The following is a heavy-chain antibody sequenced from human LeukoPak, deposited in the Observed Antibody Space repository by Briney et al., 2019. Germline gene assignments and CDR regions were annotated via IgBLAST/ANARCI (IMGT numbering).Heavy chain of an antibody. CDR3: ARDGATMVQGVIYNWFDP. CDR1: GGTFSSYA. J-gene: IGHJ5*02. D-gene: IGHD3-10*01. Sequence: SVKVSCKASGGTFSSYAISWVRQAPGQGLEWMGRIIPILGRANYAQKFQGRVTITADKSTSTAYMELSSLRSEDTAVYYCARDGATMVQGVIYNWFDPWGQGTLVTVSS. CDR2: IIPILGRA. V-gene: IGHV1-69*04.